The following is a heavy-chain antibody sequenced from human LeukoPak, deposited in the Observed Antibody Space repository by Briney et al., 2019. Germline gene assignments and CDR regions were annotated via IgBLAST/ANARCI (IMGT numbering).Heavy chain of an antibody. CDR2: IRYDGSKK. CDR1: GFTFSSYG. V-gene: IGHV3-30*02. D-gene: IGHD3-22*01. Sequence: GGSLRLSCAASGFTFSSYGMHWVRQAPGKGLEWVAFIRYDGSKKYYADSVKGRFTISRDNSKNTLYQQMNSLRAEDAAVYYCAKELRYYDSSGYYDDYWGQGTLVTVSS. CDR3: AKELRYYDSSGYYDDY. J-gene: IGHJ4*02.